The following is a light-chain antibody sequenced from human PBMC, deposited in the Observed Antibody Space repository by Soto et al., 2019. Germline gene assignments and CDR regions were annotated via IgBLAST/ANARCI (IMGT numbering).Light chain of an antibody. V-gene: IGKV1-6*01. CDR3: LQDYSYPRT. J-gene: IGKJ1*01. Sequence: AIQMTQSPSSLSASVGDRVTITCRASQAIRTDLGWYQQRPGKAPKLLIYGTSNLQSGGPSRFSGSGSGTDFTLTINSLQPEDFATYYCLQDYSYPRTFGQGTKVDIK. CDR2: GTS. CDR1: QAIRTD.